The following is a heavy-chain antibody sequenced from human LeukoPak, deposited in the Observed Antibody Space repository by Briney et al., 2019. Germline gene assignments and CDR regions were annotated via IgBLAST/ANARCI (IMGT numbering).Heavy chain of an antibody. CDR2: IKQDGSEK. V-gene: IGHV3-7*01. CDR1: GFTFSSYW. CDR3: AGEGYRTWYYFDY. D-gene: IGHD5-18*01. Sequence: GGSLRLSCAASGFTFSSYWMSWVRQAPGKGLEWVANIKQDGSEKYYVDSVKGRFTISRDNAKNSLYLQMNSLRAEDTAVYYCAGEGYRTWYYFDYWGQGTLVTVSS. J-gene: IGHJ4*02.